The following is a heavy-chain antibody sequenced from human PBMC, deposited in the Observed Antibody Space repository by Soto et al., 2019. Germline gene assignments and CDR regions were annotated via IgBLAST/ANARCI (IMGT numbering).Heavy chain of an antibody. Sequence: ASVKVSCKASGYIFTGYYMHWVRQAPGQGLEWMGWINPNSGGTNYAQRFQGRVTMTRDTSISTAYMELSRLRSDDTAVYYCARPLYSSSGYWGQGTLVTVSS. J-gene: IGHJ4*02. CDR3: ARPLYSSSGY. CDR2: INPNSGGT. V-gene: IGHV1-2*02. CDR1: GYIFTGYY. D-gene: IGHD6-19*01.